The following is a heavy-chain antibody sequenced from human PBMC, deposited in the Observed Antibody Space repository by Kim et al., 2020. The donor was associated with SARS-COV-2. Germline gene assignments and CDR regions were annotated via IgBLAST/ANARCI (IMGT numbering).Heavy chain of an antibody. CDR2: IYYSGST. Sequence: SETLSLTCTVSGGSISSSSYYWGWIRQPPGKGLEWIGSIYYSGSTYYNPSLKSRVTRSVDTSKNQFSLKLSSVTAADTAVYYCARVPLGSSGPYYGMDVWGQGTTVTVSS. D-gene: IGHD6-19*01. J-gene: IGHJ6*02. CDR1: GGSISSSSYY. CDR3: ARVPLGSSGPYYGMDV. V-gene: IGHV4-39*07.